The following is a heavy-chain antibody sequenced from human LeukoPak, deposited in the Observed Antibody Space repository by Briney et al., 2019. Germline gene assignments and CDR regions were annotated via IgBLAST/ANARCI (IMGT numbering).Heavy chain of an antibody. CDR2: INTNTGNP. Sequence: ASVKVSCKASGYTFTSYAMKWVRQAPGQGLEWMGWINTNTGNPTYAQGFTGRFVFSLDTSVSTAYLQISSLKAEDTAVYYCAREFFGGSAVMFDYWGQGTLVTVSS. J-gene: IGHJ4*02. D-gene: IGHD3-10*01. CDR3: AREFFGGSAVMFDY. V-gene: IGHV7-4-1*02. CDR1: GYTFTSYA.